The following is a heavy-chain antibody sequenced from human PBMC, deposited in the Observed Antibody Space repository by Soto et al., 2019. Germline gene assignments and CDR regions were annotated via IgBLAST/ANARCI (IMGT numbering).Heavy chain of an antibody. J-gene: IGHJ5*02. CDR1: GFNFGDYT. CDR2: IRSKAYGGTT. CDR3: AKVVRRGSARTFFLP. D-gene: IGHD3-16*01. V-gene: IGHV3-49*03. Sequence: GGSLRLSCTASGFNFGDYTMSWFRQAPGKGLEWVGIIRSKAYGGTTEYAASVKGRFTISRDDSKTIAYLQMNSLKTEDTAVYYCAKVVRRGSARTFFLPRCQGTLVTVST.